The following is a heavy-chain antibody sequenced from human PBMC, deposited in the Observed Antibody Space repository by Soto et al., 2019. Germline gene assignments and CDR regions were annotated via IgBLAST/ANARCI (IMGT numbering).Heavy chain of an antibody. J-gene: IGHJ4*02. Sequence: GGSLSLSCAASGFTFSDAWMSWVRQAPGKGLEWVGRIKSKTDGGTRDYAAPVKGRVTISRDDSKNTLYLQMNSLKTEDTAVYYCTCLHYDILTGSKWHYIDYWGQGTLVTVSS. CDR3: TCLHYDILTGSKWHYIDY. CDR2: IKSKTDGGTR. CDR1: GFTFSDAW. D-gene: IGHD3-9*01. V-gene: IGHV3-15*01.